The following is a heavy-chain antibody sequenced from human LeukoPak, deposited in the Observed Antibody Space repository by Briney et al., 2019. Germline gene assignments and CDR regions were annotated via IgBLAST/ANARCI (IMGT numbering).Heavy chain of an antibody. CDR2: INHSGST. CDR3: ARDIVVVPAAAPHNWFDP. J-gene: IGHJ5*02. D-gene: IGHD2-2*01. V-gene: IGHV4-34*01. Sequence: SETLSLTCAVYGGSFSGYYWSWIRQPPGKGLEWIGEINHSGSTNYNPSLKSRVTISVDTSKKQFSLKLSSVTAADTAVYYCARDIVVVPAAAPHNWFDPWGQGTLVTVSS. CDR1: GGSFSGYY.